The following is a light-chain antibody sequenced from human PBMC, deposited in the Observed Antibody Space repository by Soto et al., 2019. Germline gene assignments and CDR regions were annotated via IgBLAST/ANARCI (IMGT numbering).Light chain of an antibody. J-gene: IGLJ1*01. CDR2: GVS. CDR3: NSYTTGVAYV. Sequence: QSVLTQPASVSGSPGQSITISCTGTSSDVGGGNFVSWYQQHPGKAPKLMIYGVSNRPSGVSDRFSASKSDNTASLTISGLQAEDEADYYCNSYTTGVAYVFGTGTKVTVL. CDR1: SSDVGGGNF. V-gene: IGLV2-14*03.